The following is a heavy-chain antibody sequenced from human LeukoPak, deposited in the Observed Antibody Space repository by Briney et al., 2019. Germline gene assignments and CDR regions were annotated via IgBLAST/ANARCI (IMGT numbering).Heavy chain of an antibody. D-gene: IGHD4-23*01. Sequence: ASVKVSCKASGYTFTGYYMHWVRQATGQGLEWMGWMNPNSGNTGYAQKFQGRVTMTRNTSISTAYMELSSLRSEDTAVYYCASNRRPDDYGGNSGYYYYGMDVWGQGTTVTVSS. V-gene: IGHV1-8*02. CDR2: MNPNSGNT. CDR1: GYTFTGYY. J-gene: IGHJ6*02. CDR3: ASNRRPDDYGGNSGYYYYGMDV.